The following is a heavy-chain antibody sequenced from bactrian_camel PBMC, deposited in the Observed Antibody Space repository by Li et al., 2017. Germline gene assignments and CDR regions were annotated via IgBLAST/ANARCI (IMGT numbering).Heavy chain of an antibody. D-gene: IGHD7*01. Sequence: VQLVESGGGSVQPGGSLELACVTSGFRFGTSDMSWVRQAPGKGLEWVSTITRRGATYYADSVKGRFTISRDNAKNTLYLKLNSLRTEDTAMYYCAVSTTSYSPVFGQGTQVTVS. CDR1: GFRFGTSD. CDR2: ITRRGAT. V-gene: IGHV3S40*01. J-gene: IGHJ4*01.